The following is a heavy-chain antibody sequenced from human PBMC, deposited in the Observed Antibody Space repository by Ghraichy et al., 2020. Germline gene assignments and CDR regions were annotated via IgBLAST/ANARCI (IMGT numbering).Heavy chain of an antibody. CDR2: ISYDGSNK. CDR1: GFTFSSYA. CDR3: ARIADWGGSDY. Sequence: GGSLRLSCAASGFTFSSYAMHWVRQAPGKGLEWVAVISYDGSNKYYSDSVKGRFTISRDNSKNTPYLQMNSRRAEDTAVSYCARIADWGGSDYWGQGTLVTVSS. V-gene: IGHV3-30-3*01. D-gene: IGHD7-27*01. J-gene: IGHJ4*02.